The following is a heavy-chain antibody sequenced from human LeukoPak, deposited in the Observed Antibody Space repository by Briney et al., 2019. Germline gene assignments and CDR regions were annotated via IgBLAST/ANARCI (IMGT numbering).Heavy chain of an antibody. J-gene: IGHJ4*02. V-gene: IGHV1-18*01. D-gene: IGHD2-2*01. CDR2: ISPSNGNT. Sequence: GASVKVSCKASGYTFTSYGISWVRQAPGQGLEWMGWISPSNGNTNYAQKLQGSVTMTTDTSTSTAYMELRSLRSDDTAVYYCARDCSTTSCFVPAYWGQGTLVTVSS. CDR3: ARDCSTTSCFVPAY. CDR1: GYTFTSYG.